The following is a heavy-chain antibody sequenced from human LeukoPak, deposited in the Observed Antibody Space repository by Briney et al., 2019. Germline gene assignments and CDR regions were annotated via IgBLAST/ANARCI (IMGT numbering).Heavy chain of an antibody. CDR2: ISGSGGST. CDR3: AKDKSGIAAAAYYFDY. Sequence: GGSLRLSCAASGFTFSSYAMSWVRQAPGKGLKWVSVISGSGGSTYYAGSVKGRFTVSRDNSKNTLYLHMNSLRAEDTAVYYCAKDKSGIAAAAYYFDYWGQGTLVIVSS. V-gene: IGHV3-23*01. CDR1: GFTFSSYA. J-gene: IGHJ4*02. D-gene: IGHD6-13*01.